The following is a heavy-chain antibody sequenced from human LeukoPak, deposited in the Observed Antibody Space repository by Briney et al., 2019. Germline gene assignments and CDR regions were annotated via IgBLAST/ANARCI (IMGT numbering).Heavy chain of an antibody. CDR2: INKGGSYI. CDR3: AREVLIVVEPAANTINY. CDR1: GFTFRDYT. J-gene: IGHJ4*02. Sequence: GGSLRLSCAASGFTFRDYTMNWVRQAPGKGLEWVSAINKGGSYIKYADSVKGRFTVSRDNAKNSLFLQMNNLRVEDTAVYFCAREVLIVVEPAANTINYWGQGTRVTVSS. V-gene: IGHV3-21*01. D-gene: IGHD2-2*01.